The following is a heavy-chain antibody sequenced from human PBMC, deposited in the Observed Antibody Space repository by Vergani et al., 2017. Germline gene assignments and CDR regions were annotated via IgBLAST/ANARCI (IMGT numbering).Heavy chain of an antibody. CDR2: ISGYNGNT. V-gene: IGHV1-18*01. D-gene: IGHD3-10*01. CDR3: ARDYXDYGSGRSIYGMDV. J-gene: IGHJ6*02. CDR1: GYSFNSYG. Sequence: QLVQSGPEVKKPGTSVKVSCKASGYSFNSYGISWVRQAPGQGLEWMGWISGYNGNTKYAQKFQGRVTMTTDTTTSKAHMELRSLRSDDTAVYYCARDYXDYGSGRSIYGMDVWGQGTTVTVSS.